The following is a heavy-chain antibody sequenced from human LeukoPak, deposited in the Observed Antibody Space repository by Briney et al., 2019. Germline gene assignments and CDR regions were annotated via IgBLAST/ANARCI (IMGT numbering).Heavy chain of an antibody. D-gene: IGHD1-26*01. Sequence: SVKVSCKSSGGTFSSYAMIWVRQAPGQGLEGVGRIIPILGIANYAQKFQGRVTLTADKSTSTAYMELSSLRSEDTAVYYCARDYSGSYSGNWFDPWGQGTLVTVSS. V-gene: IGHV1-69*04. CDR3: ARDYSGSYSGNWFDP. CDR1: GGTFSSYA. J-gene: IGHJ5*02. CDR2: IIPILGIA.